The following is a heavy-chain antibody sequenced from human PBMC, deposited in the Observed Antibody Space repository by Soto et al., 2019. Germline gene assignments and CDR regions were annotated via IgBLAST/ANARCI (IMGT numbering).Heavy chain of an antibody. D-gene: IGHD6-19*01. J-gene: IGHJ5*02. Sequence: ASVKVSCKASGYTFTGYYMHWVRQAPGQGLEWMGWINPNSGGTNYAQKFQGRVTMTRDTSISTACMELSRLRSDDTAVYYCARPYSSGRYNWFDPWGQGTLVTVSS. CDR3: ARPYSSGRYNWFDP. V-gene: IGHV1-2*02. CDR2: INPNSGGT. CDR1: GYTFTGYY.